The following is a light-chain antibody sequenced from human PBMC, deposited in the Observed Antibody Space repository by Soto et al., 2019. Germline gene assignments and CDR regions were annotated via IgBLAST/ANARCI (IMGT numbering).Light chain of an antibody. CDR2: DAS. Sequence: DIQLTQSPSFLSPSIGESVTITCRASQTISTWLAWYQQKPGKAPELLIYDASTLESGVPSRFSDSASGTESSLTISSLQPDDFATFYCQQYSSFSRTFGQGTKVESK. V-gene: IGKV1-5*01. J-gene: IGKJ1*01. CDR3: QQYSSFSRT. CDR1: QTISTW.